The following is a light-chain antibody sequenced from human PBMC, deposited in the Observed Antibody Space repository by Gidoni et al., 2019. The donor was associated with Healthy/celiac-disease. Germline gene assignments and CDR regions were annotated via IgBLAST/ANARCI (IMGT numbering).Light chain of an antibody. Sequence: QSALTQPASVSGSPGQSIPLSCTGTSSDVGGYNYVSWYQQHPGKAPNLMIYEVSNRPSGASNRFSGSKSGNTASLTISGLQAEDEADYYCSSYTSSSTLDVFGTGTKVTVL. V-gene: IGLV2-14*01. J-gene: IGLJ1*01. CDR3: SSYTSSSTLDV. CDR1: SSDVGGYNY. CDR2: EVS.